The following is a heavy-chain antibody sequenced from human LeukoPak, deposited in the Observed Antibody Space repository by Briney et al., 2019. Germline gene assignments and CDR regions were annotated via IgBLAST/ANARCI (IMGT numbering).Heavy chain of an antibody. CDR1: GYSFTEYG. V-gene: IGHV1-18*04. CDR3: ARSGYYFVGFDY. Sequence: ASVKVSCKAFGYSFTEYGINWVRQAPGQGLEWMGWISAYNGNTNFAPKLQDRVIMTTDTSTSTAYMELRSLRSDDTAVYFCARSGYYFVGFDYWGQGTLVTVSS. J-gene: IGHJ4*02. CDR2: ISAYNGNT. D-gene: IGHD3-22*01.